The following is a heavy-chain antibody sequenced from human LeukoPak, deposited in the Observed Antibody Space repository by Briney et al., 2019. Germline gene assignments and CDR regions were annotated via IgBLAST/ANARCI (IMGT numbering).Heavy chain of an antibody. CDR1: GGSISSGSYY. D-gene: IGHD6-13*01. Sequence: SRTLSLTCTVSGGSISSGSYYWSWIRQPAGKGLEWIGRIYTSGSTNYNPSLKSRVTISVDTSKNQFSLKLSSVTAADTAVYYCARGSGSSSWYYFDYWGQGTLVTVSS. V-gene: IGHV4-61*02. J-gene: IGHJ4*02. CDR3: ARGSGSSSWYYFDY. CDR2: IYTSGST.